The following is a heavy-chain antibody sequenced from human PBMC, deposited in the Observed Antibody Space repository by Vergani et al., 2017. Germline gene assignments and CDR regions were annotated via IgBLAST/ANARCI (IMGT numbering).Heavy chain of an antibody. CDR3: GTDPGVSVYCIGGSCPAFVDS. CDR2: IKRKTDGGTT. Sequence: EVQLLESGGNLIQPGGYLRLSCGASGFIFDNAWMTWVRQTPGKGLEWVGRIKRKTDGGTTDYAAAVKGRFTISRDDSKNTVYLQMNSLKSEDTAVYRCGTDPGVSVYCIGGSCPAFVDSWGQGTLVTVSS. CDR1: GFIFDNAW. D-gene: IGHD2-15*01. V-gene: IGHV3-15*01. J-gene: IGHJ4*02.